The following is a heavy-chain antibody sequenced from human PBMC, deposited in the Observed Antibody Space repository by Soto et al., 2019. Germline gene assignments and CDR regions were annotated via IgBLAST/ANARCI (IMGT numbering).Heavy chain of an antibody. CDR1: GFTFSSYW. V-gene: IGHV3-74*01. Sequence: EVQLVESGGGLVQPGGSLRLSCAASGFTFSSYWMHWVRQAPGKGLVWVSRINSDGSSTSYADSVKGRFTISRDNAKNTLYLQMNSLRAEDTAVYYCARDPNIVAKTRLLDYGMDVWGPGTTVTVSS. CDR3: ARDPNIVAKTRLLDYGMDV. CDR2: INSDGSST. D-gene: IGHD5-12*01. J-gene: IGHJ6*02.